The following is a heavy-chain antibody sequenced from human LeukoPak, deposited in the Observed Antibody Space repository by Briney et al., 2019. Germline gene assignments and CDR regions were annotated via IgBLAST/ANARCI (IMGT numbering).Heavy chain of an antibody. CDR2: ISASGGTT. J-gene: IGHJ4*02. Sequence: GGSLRLSCAASGFTFTNYAMNWVRQAPGKGREWVSTISASGGTTYYVDSVKGRFTISRDNAKNSLDLQMNSLRVEDTAVYYCARLGPASSGWPESFDYWGQGTLVTVSS. D-gene: IGHD6-19*01. V-gene: IGHV3-23*01. CDR1: GFTFTNYA. CDR3: ARLGPASSGWPESFDY.